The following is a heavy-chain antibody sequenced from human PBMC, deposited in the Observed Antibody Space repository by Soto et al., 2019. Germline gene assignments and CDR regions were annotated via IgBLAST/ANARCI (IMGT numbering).Heavy chain of an antibody. J-gene: IGHJ4*02. CDR1: GGSISSYY. D-gene: IGHD6-13*01. Sequence: PSETLSLTCTVSGGSISSYYWSWIRQPPGKGLEWIGYIYYSGSTNYNPSLKSRITITVDTSKNQFSLKLSSVTAADTAVYYCARGNGAAAGMGDDYWGQGTLVTVSS. V-gene: IGHV4-59*01. CDR3: ARGNGAAAGMGDDY. CDR2: IYYSGST.